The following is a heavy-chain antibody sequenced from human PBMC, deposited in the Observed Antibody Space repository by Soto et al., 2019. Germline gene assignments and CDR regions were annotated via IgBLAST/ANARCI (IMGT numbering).Heavy chain of an antibody. V-gene: IGHV4-61*03. J-gene: IGHJ4*02. Sequence: AETLSLTCTVSGGSVSSGNYYWSWIRQPPGKGLEWIGYFYYTGSTNYNPSLKSRVTISIDKSIRTAYLQWRSLKASDTAMYYCARLEYDVLTGLPSYLDYWGQGTLVTVSS. CDR3: ARLEYDVLTGLPSYLDY. D-gene: IGHD3-9*01. CDR1: GGSVSSGNYY. CDR2: FYYTGST.